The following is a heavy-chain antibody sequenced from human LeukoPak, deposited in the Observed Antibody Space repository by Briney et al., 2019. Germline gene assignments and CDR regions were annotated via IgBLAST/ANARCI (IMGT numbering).Heavy chain of an antibody. Sequence: ASVKVSCKASGYTFTSYGISWVRQAPGQGLEWMGWTSAYNGNTNYAQKLQGRVTMTTDTSTSTAYMELRSLRSDDTAVYYCARADTAMVTYYFDYWGQGTLVTVSS. J-gene: IGHJ4*02. D-gene: IGHD5-18*01. CDR3: ARADTAMVTYYFDY. V-gene: IGHV1-18*01. CDR2: TSAYNGNT. CDR1: GYTFTSYG.